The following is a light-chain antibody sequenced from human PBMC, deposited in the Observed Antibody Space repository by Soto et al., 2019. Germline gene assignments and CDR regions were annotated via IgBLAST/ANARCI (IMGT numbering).Light chain of an antibody. CDR3: QQYTGPPTT. V-gene: IGKV3-20*01. J-gene: IGKJ1*01. Sequence: EIVLTQSPGTLSLSPGERLTLSCRTSQSLSTRSLAWYQQKPGQAPSLLIYEASTRAPGTPDRFSGSGSGTDFTLTITRLEPEDSAVYFCQQYTGPPTTFGQGTKVDIK. CDR1: QSLSTRS. CDR2: EAS.